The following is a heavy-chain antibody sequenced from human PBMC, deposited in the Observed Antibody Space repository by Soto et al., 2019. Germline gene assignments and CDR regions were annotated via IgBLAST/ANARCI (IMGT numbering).Heavy chain of an antibody. Sequence: QVVQSGAEVRKPGASVKVSCKASGYSFTTYYIHWFRQAPGQGLEWMAIINPNGGSTNSAQKFQGRVTVTRDMSASTLYMELSSLRSDDTAVYYCAALCSAGGCPPGPWNWGRGTMVTVSS. CDR3: AALCSAGGCPPGPWN. V-gene: IGHV1-46*03. D-gene: IGHD2-15*01. CDR1: GYSFTTYY. CDR2: INPNGGST. J-gene: IGHJ3*01.